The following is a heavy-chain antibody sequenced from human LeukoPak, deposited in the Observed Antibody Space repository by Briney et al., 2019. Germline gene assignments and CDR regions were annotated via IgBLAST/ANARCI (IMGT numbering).Heavy chain of an antibody. CDR1: GYSISSGYY. V-gene: IGHV4-38-2*02. CDR3: ARSRYSSGRGDY. D-gene: IGHD6-19*01. J-gene: IGHJ4*02. Sequence: SETLSLTCTVSGYSISSGYYWGWIRQPPGKGLEWIGRIYTSGSTNYNPSLKSRVTMSVDTSKNQFSLKLSSVTAADTAVYYCARSRYSSGRGDYWGQGTLVTVSS. CDR2: IYTSGST.